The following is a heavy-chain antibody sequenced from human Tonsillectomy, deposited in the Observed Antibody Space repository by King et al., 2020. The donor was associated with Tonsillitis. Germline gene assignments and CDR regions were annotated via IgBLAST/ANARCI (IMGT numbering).Heavy chain of an antibody. D-gene: IGHD4-11*01. CDR1: GDSISSSTYY. CDR2: ISYSGST. Sequence: LPLQESGPGLVKPSETLSLTCTVSGDSISSSTYYWGWIRQPPGKGLEWIGSISYSGSTYYSPSLKSRVTISVDTSKTQFSLKLSSVTAADTAVYYCARLTLTIFYFYYMDVWGKGTTVTVSS. J-gene: IGHJ6*03. V-gene: IGHV4-39*01. CDR3: ARLTLTIFYFYYMDV.